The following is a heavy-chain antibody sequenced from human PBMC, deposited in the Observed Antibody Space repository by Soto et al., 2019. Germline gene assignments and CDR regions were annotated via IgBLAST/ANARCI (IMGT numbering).Heavy chain of an antibody. D-gene: IGHD6-6*01. CDR1: GGTFSSYT. CDR2: IIPILGIA. V-gene: IGHV1-69*02. J-gene: IGHJ5*02. CDR3: ARVGSSSSDWFDP. Sequence: GASVKVSCKASGGTFSSYTISWVRQAPGQGLEWMGRIIPILGIANYAQKFQGRVTITADKSTSTAYMELSSLRSEDTAVYYCARVGSSSSDWFDPWGQGTLVTVSS.